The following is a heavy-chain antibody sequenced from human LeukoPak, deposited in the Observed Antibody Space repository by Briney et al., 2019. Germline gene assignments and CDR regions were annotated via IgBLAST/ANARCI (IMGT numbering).Heavy chain of an antibody. D-gene: IGHD6-19*01. CDR3: ASDHSGWLGLGY. V-gene: IGHV4-61*02. Sequence: SETLSLTCTVSNVSISSGSHYWNWIRQPAGKGLEWIGRIYAGGRSNYNPSLRSRVTISVDTSKNRFSLRLSSVTATDTGVYYCASDHSGWLGLGYWGQGTLVTVSS. CDR2: IYAGGRS. J-gene: IGHJ4*02. CDR1: NVSISSGSHY.